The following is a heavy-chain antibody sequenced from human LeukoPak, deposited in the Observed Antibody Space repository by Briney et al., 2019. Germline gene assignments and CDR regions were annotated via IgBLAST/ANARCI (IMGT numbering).Heavy chain of an antibody. Sequence: SETLSLTCTVSGGSISSYYWSWIRQPPGKGLEWIGYIYYSGSTNYNPSLKSRVTISVDTSKNQFSLKLSSVTAADTAVYYCARSPVVTAIRYFDYWGQGTLVTVSS. V-gene: IGHV4-59*01. CDR2: IYYSGST. CDR3: ARSPVVTAIRYFDY. J-gene: IGHJ4*02. D-gene: IGHD2-21*02. CDR1: GGSISSYY.